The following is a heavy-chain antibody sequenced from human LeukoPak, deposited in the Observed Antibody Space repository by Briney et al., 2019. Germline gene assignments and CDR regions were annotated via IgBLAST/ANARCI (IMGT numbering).Heavy chain of an antibody. V-gene: IGHV1-8*03. Sequence: GASVKVSCKASGYTFTSYGISWVRQATGQGLEWMGWINTNSGYTGNAQKFQGRVTITRDTSISTAYMELSGLTSEDTAVYYCARVDGSPDYWGQGTLVTVSS. CDR2: INTNSGYT. CDR1: GYTFTSYG. D-gene: IGHD2-15*01. J-gene: IGHJ4*02. CDR3: ARVDGSPDY.